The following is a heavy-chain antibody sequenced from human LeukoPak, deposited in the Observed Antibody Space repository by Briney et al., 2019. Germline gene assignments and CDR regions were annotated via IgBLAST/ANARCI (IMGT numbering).Heavy chain of an antibody. CDR2: IKQDGSEK. V-gene: IGHV3-7*05. CDR1: GFTFSSYW. CDR3: ASEAVAGTPAHLWTYGMDV. Sequence: QPGGSLRLSCAASGFTFSSYWMSWVRQAPGKGLEWVANIKQDGSEKYYVDSVNGRFTITSDNAKNSLYLQMNSLRAEDTAVYYCASEAVAGTPAHLWTYGMDVWGQGTTVTVSS. J-gene: IGHJ6*02. D-gene: IGHD6-19*01.